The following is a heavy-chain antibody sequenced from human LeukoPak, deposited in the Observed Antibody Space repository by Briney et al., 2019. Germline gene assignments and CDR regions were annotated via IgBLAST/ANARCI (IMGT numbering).Heavy chain of an antibody. D-gene: IGHD6-13*01. CDR2: IYYSGST. J-gene: IGHJ4*02. Sequence: SETLSLTCTVSGGPISSSSYYWGWIRQPPGKGLEWIGTIYYSGSTYYNPSLKSRVTISVDTSKSQFSLKLSSVTAADTAVYYCARRVAASGPYFDYWGRGTLVTVSS. V-gene: IGHV4-39*01. CDR1: GGPISSSSYY. CDR3: ARRVAASGPYFDY.